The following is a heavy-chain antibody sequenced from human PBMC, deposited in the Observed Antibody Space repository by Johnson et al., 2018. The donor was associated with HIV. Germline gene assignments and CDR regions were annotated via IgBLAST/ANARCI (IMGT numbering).Heavy chain of an antibody. D-gene: IGHD2-15*01. Sequence: MLLVESGGGVVRPGGSLRLSCAASGFTFSSYAMSWVRQAPGKGLEWVSGIVGSGGSTYYADSVKGRFTISRDTSKNTLYLQMHSLRAEDTAVYYCAKVGATPSPEAFDIWGQGTMVTVSS. V-gene: IGHV3-23*04. CDR2: IVGSGGST. CDR1: GFTFSSYA. J-gene: IGHJ3*02. CDR3: AKVGATPSPEAFDI.